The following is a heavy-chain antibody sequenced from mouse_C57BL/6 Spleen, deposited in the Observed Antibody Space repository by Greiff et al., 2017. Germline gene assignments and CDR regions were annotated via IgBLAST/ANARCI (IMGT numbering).Heavy chain of an antibody. CDR3: ARGKDYWYFDV. V-gene: IGHV3-1*01. CDR2: ISYSGST. Sequence: VQLQQSGPGMVKPSQSLSLSCTATGYSITSGYDWHWIRHFPGNKLEWMGYISYSGSTNYNPSLKSRISITHDTSKNHFFLNLNSVTTEDTATYYCARGKDYWYFDVWGTGTTVTVSS. J-gene: IGHJ1*03. CDR1: GYSITSGYD.